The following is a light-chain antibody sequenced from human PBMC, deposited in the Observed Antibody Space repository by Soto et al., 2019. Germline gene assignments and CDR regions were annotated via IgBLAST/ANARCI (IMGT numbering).Light chain of an antibody. Sequence: EIVMTQSPATLSVSPGERATLSCRASQSVSSNFAWYQQRPAQAPRLLIYDVSTRATGVPTRFSGSGSGTEFTLTISSLQSEDFAVYYCQQYGSSYPWTFGQGTKVDIK. CDR1: QSVSSN. CDR3: QQYGSSYPWT. CDR2: DVS. J-gene: IGKJ1*01. V-gene: IGKV3D-15*01.